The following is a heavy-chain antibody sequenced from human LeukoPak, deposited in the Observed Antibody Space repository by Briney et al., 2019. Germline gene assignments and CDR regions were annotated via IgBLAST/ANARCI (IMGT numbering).Heavy chain of an antibody. D-gene: IGHD3-16*01. J-gene: IGHJ4*02. CDR3: ARDLPLGAFDY. V-gene: IGHV3-30-3*01. CDR1: GFTFSSYA. CDR2: MSYDGSNK. Sequence: GGSLRLSCAASGFTFSSYAMHWVSQAPGKGLQWVAVMSYDGSNKYYADSVKGRFTLSRDNSKNTLYLQLNSLRAEDTAVYYCARDLPLGAFDYWGQGTLVTVSS.